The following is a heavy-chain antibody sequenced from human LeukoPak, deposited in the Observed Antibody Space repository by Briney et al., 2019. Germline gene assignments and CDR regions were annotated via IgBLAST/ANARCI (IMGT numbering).Heavy chain of an antibody. Sequence: ASVKVSCKASGYTFTSYGISWVRQAPGQGLEWMGWMNPNSGNTGYAQKFQGRVTMTEDTSTDTAYMELSSLRSEDTAVYYCATLIMVRGVIITKLFDYWGQGTLVTVSS. D-gene: IGHD3-10*01. J-gene: IGHJ4*02. CDR3: ATLIMVRGVIITKLFDY. CDR2: MNPNSGNT. V-gene: IGHV1-8*02. CDR1: GYTFTSYG.